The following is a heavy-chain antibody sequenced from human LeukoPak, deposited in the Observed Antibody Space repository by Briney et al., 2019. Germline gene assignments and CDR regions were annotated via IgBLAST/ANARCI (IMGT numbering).Heavy chain of an antibody. V-gene: IGHV1-2*02. CDR1: GYRFTGNY. Sequence: ASVKVSCKASGYRFTGNYLQWVRLAPGHGLEWMGWINPNSGVTKSAEKFQGRVTITRDKSINTAYMELSGLRYDDTAIYYCARDGPSPIAGASFDLWGQGTQVTVSA. CDR3: ARDGPSPIAGASFDL. CDR2: INPNSGVT. J-gene: IGHJ4*02. D-gene: IGHD1-26*01.